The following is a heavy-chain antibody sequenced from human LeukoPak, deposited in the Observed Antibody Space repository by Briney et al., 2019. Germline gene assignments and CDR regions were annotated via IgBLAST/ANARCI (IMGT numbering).Heavy chain of an antibody. CDR2: VYYSGST. CDR1: GGSIRGSSDY. Sequence: SETLSLTCTVSGGSIRGSSDYWGWIRQSPGKGLEWMGMVYYSGSTYYNPSLKSRVSISVDTSKNQFHLRLTSVTAADTAVYYCARNESVLGTTGLNDFFDDWGQGTLVTVSS. D-gene: IGHD1-26*01. V-gene: IGHV4-39*01. J-gene: IGHJ4*02. CDR3: ARNESVLGTTGLNDFFDD.